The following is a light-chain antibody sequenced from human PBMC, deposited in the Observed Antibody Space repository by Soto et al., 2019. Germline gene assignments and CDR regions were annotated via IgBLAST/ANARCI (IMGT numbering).Light chain of an antibody. CDR2: TSS. Sequence: IEMTQSPASLSASVGDRVTITYRASQTIATYLNWFQHKSGRAPKLLIYTSSSVNRGVSSRFRGSAPGTDFTLTINDVQPEDSATYYCQQSYSSLVTFGAGTK. CDR1: QTIATY. J-gene: IGKJ4*01. V-gene: IGKV1-39*01. CDR3: QQSYSSLVT.